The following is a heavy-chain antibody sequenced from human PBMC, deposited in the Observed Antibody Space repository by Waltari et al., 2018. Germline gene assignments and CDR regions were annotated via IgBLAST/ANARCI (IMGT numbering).Heavy chain of an antibody. D-gene: IGHD2-21*01. CDR1: GASVASAAHY. V-gene: IGHV4-39*01. CDR3: AGTDLHTKIAFDS. J-gene: IGHJ4*02. Sequence: QVRLRESGPGLVKPSETLSLTCAVSGASVASAAHYWGWIRQSPERGLEWIGTRYFTGTTNYKPSVRSRVTISADTSRDQFSLRVNSVTAADTAVYYCAGTDLHTKIAFDSWGQGTQVTVSA. CDR2: RYFTGTT.